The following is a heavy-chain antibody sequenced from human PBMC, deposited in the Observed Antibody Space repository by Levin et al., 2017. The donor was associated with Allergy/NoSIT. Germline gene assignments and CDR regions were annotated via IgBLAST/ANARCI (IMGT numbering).Heavy chain of an antibody. D-gene: IGHD3-9*01. V-gene: IGHV1-18*01. CDR2: ISAYNGNT. Sequence: GESLKISCKASGYTFTSYGISWVRQAPGQGLEWMGWISAYNGNTNYAQKLQGRVTMTTDTSTSTAYMELRSLRSDDTAVYYWARDRDGGYEIPRALVRWGQGTLVTVSS. CDR3: ARDRDGGYEIPRALVR. J-gene: IGHJ4*02. CDR1: GYTFTSYG.